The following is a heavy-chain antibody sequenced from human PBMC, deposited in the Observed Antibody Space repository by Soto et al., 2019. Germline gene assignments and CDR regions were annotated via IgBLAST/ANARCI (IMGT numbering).Heavy chain of an antibody. Sequence: QPGGSLRLSCAASGFTFSSYWMHWVRQAPGKGLVWVSRINSDGSSTSYADSVKGRFTISRDNAKNTLYLQMNSLRAEDTAVYYCARDKRPYDFWSGYYLFRYGMDVWGQGTTVTVSS. CDR1: GFTFSSYW. CDR2: INSDGSST. D-gene: IGHD3-3*01. V-gene: IGHV3-74*01. CDR3: ARDKRPYDFWSGYYLFRYGMDV. J-gene: IGHJ6*02.